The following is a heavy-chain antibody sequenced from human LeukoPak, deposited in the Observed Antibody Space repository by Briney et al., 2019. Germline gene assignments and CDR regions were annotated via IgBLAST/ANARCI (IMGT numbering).Heavy chain of an antibody. CDR3: ARNLAEGCSGGSCYSPHNYYYYYYMDV. D-gene: IGHD2-15*01. CDR1: GYTFTGYY. V-gene: IGHV1-2*02. Sequence: ASVKVSCKASGYTFTGYYMHWVRQAPGQGLEWMGWINPNSGGTNYAQKFQGRVTMTRDTSISTAYMELSRLRSEDTAVYYCARNLAEGCSGGSCYSPHNYYYYYYMDVWGKGTTVTISS. J-gene: IGHJ6*03. CDR2: INPNSGGT.